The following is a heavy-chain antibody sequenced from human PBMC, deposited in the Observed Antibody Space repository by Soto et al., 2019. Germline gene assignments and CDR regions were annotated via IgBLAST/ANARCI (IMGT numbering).Heavy chain of an antibody. D-gene: IGHD4-4*01. CDR1: GYTCTNYW. V-gene: IGHV5-51*01. CDR2: TFPCDFDV. Sequence: GESPKISCHTSGYTCTNYWIGWVRQMPGVGLEWLGLTFPCDFDVQYSPSFEVQVTISPDGSTATAFLQWRSLVASDRAIYFWARLVSLLQPFDSWGQGTPVTVSS. J-gene: IGHJ5*01. CDR3: ARLVSLLQPFDS.